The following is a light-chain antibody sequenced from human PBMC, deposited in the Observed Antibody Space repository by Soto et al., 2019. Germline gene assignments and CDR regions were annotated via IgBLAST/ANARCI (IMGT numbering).Light chain of an antibody. J-gene: IGKJ2*01. CDR1: QSVSSS. CDR2: SAS. CDR3: QQYINGYT. Sequence: EVVMTQSPATLSVFPGERVTLSCRASQSVSSSLAWYQQKPGQAPRLLIYSASTRATGIPARFSGSGSGTEFTLTISILESEDFAVYYCQQYINGYTFGQGTKLEIK. V-gene: IGKV3-15*01.